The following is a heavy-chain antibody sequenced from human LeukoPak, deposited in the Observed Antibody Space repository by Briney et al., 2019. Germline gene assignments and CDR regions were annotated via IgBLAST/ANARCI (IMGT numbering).Heavy chain of an antibody. Sequence: PSETLSLTCTVSGGSISSYYWSWIRQPPGKGLEWIGYIYYSGGTNYNPSLKSRVTISVDTSKNQFSLKLSSVTAADTAVYYCARRKNYYDSSGSGWFDPWGQGTLVTVSS. CDR1: GGSISSYY. J-gene: IGHJ5*02. D-gene: IGHD3-22*01. CDR2: IYYSGGT. CDR3: ARRKNYYDSSGSGWFDP. V-gene: IGHV4-59*08.